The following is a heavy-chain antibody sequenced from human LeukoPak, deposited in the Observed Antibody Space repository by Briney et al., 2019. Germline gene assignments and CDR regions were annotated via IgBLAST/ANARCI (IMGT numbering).Heavy chain of an antibody. V-gene: IGHV3-23*01. CDR1: GFSFSSYA. CDR3: AKAGHYGDYSRRFDY. D-gene: IGHD4-17*01. J-gene: IGHJ4*02. CDR2: VSNSAGST. Sequence: GGSLRLSCAASGFSFSSYAMSWVRQAPGKGLEWVSAVSNSAGSTYYADSVKGRFTISGDNSKNTLYLQMNSLRADDTAVYYCAKAGHYGDYSRRFDYWGQGTLVTVSS.